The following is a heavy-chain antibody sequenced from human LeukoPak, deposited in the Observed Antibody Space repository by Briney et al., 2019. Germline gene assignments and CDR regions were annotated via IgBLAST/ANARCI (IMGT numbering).Heavy chain of an antibody. CDR1: GGSISSSSYY. V-gene: IGHV4-39*01. CDR2: IYYSGSI. CDR3: ATDSSGYYIDY. Sequence: PSETLSLTCTVSGGSISSSSYYWGWIRQPPGKGLEWIGSIYYSGSIYYNPSLKSRVTISVDTSKKQFSLKLSSVTAAGTALYYCATDSSGYYIDYWGQGTLVTVSS. D-gene: IGHD3-22*01. J-gene: IGHJ4*02.